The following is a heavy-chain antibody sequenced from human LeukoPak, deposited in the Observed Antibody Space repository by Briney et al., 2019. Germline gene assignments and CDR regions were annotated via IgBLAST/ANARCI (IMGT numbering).Heavy chain of an antibody. Sequence: PGGSLRLSCAASGFTCSSYSMNWVRQAPGKGLEWVSSISSSSYIYYADSVKGRFTISRDNAKNSLYLQMNSLRVEDTAVYYCARGLYSSAWSPFDYWGQGTLVTVSS. CDR1: GFTCSSYS. J-gene: IGHJ4*02. D-gene: IGHD6-19*01. CDR3: ARGLYSSAWSPFDY. V-gene: IGHV3-21*01. CDR2: ISSSSYI.